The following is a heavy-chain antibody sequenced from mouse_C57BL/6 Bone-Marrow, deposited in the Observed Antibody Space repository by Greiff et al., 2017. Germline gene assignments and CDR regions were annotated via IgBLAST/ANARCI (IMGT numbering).Heavy chain of an antibody. CDR1: GFTFSSYT. Sequence: EVKLMESGGGLVKPGGSLKLSCAASGFTFSSYTMSWVRQTPEKRLEWVVTISGGGGNTYYPDSVKGRFTISRDNAKNTLYLQMSSLRSEDTALYYCARQSNYLFAYWGQGTLVTVSA. V-gene: IGHV5-9*01. J-gene: IGHJ3*01. CDR2: ISGGGGNT. D-gene: IGHD2-5*01. CDR3: ARQSNYLFAY.